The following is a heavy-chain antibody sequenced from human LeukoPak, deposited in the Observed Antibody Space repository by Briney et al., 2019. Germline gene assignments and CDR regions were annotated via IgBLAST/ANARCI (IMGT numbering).Heavy chain of an antibody. V-gene: IGHV3-30-3*01. J-gene: IGHJ4*02. CDR3: ARDLSGPSDY. CDR2: ISYDGSNK. D-gene: IGHD6-19*01. Sequence: PPGGSLRLSCAASGFTFSSYAMHWVRQAPGKGLEWVAVISYDGSNKYYADSVKGRFTISRDNSKNTLYLQMNSLSAEDTAVYYCARDLSGPSDYWGQGTLVTVSS. CDR1: GFTFSSYA.